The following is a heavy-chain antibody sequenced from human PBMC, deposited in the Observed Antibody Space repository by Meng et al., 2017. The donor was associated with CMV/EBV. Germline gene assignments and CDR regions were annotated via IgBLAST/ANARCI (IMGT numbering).Heavy chain of an antibody. CDR2: IYYSGST. J-gene: IGHJ5*02. V-gene: IGHV4-39*07. CDR3: ARGVVTMIVVYDP. Sequence: QLQLQEAGPGLVKHSETLSLTCTVSGGSISSSSSYWDWIRQPPWKGLEWIGSIYYSGSTYYNPSLKSRVTISVDTSKNQFSLTLSFVTAADTAVYYCARGVVTMIVVYDPWGQGTLVTVSS. CDR1: GGSISSSSSY. D-gene: IGHD3-22*01.